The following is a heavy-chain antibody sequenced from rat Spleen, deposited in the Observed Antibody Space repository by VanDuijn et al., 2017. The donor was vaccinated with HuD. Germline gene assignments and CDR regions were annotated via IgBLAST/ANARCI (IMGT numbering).Heavy chain of an antibody. D-gene: IGHD1-11*01. CDR2: IIYDGSNT. CDR1: GFTFSSYW. J-gene: IGHJ2*01. Sequence: EVQLVESGGGLVQPGRSMKLSCAASGFTFSSYWMYWIRQAPGKGLAWVATIIYDGSNTYYRDSEKGRFTISRDNAKNTQYLQMDSLRSEDTATYYCARQPPTEANFDYWGQGVMVTVSS. V-gene: IGHV5-29*01. CDR3: ARQPPTEANFDY.